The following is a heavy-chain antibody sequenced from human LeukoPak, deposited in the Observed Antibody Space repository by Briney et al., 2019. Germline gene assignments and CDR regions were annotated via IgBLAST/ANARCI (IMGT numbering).Heavy chain of an antibody. CDR3: AREPITMVPWSPSHGQFDP. D-gene: IGHD3-10*01. V-gene: IGHV3-21*01. CDR1: GFTFSSYS. Sequence: GGSLRLSCAASGFTFSSYSMNWVRQAPGKGLEWVSSISSSSSYIYYADSVKGRFTISRDNAKNSLYLQMNSLRAEDTAVYYCAREPITMVPWSPSHGQFDPWGQGTLVTVSS. J-gene: IGHJ5*02. CDR2: ISSSSSYI.